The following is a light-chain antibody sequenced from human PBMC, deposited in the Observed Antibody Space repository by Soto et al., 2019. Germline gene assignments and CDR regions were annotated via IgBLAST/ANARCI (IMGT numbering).Light chain of an antibody. Sequence: QSLLTQPPSASGTPGQRVTSSCSGSTSNIGSNYVYWYQQLPGTAPKLLIYRNNQRPSGVPDRFSGAKSGTSASLAISGLRTEDEADYSCATWDDSLSGYIFGTGTKVTVL. CDR2: RNN. V-gene: IGLV1-47*01. CDR3: ATWDDSLSGYI. CDR1: TSNIGSNY. J-gene: IGLJ1*01.